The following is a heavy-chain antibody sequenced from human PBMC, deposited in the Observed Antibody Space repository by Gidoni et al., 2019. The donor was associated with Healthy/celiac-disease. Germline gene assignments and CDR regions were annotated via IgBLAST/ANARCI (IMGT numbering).Heavy chain of an antibody. CDR2: IIPIFGTA. Sequence: QVQLVQSGAEVKKPGSSVKVSCKASGGTFSSYAISWVRQAPGQGLEWMGGIIPIFGTANYAQKFQGRVTITADKSTSTAYMELSSLRSEDTAVYYCARGGIGYCSSTSCLGRDWFDPWGQGTLVTVSS. CDR3: ARGGIGYCSSTSCLGRDWFDP. V-gene: IGHV1-69*06. D-gene: IGHD2-2*01. CDR1: GGTFSSYA. J-gene: IGHJ5*02.